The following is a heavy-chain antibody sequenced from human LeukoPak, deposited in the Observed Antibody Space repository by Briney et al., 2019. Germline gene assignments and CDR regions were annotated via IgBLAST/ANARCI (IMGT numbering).Heavy chain of an antibody. Sequence: PSETLSLTCAVYGGSFSGYYWSWIRQPPGKGLEWIGEINHSGSTNYNPSLKSRVTISVDTSKNQFSLKLSSVTAADTAVHYCAREGSYYGSSGLYYMDVWGKGTTVTVSS. D-gene: IGHD3-22*01. CDR2: INHSGST. CDR1: GGSFSGYY. V-gene: IGHV4-34*01. J-gene: IGHJ6*03. CDR3: AREGSYYGSSGLYYMDV.